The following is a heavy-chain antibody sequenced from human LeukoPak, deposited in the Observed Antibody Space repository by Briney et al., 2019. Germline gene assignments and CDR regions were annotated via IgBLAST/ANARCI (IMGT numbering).Heavy chain of an antibody. CDR3: ARDHDILTGYRFDY. J-gene: IGHJ4*02. D-gene: IGHD3-9*01. CDR1: GYTFTSYA. V-gene: IGHV1-3*01. CDR2: INAGNGNT. Sequence: ASVKVSCKASGYTFTSYAMHWVRQAPGQRLEWMGWINAGNGNTKYSQKFQGRVTIARDTSASTAYMELSSLRSEDTAVYYCARDHDILTGYRFDYWGQGTLVTVSS.